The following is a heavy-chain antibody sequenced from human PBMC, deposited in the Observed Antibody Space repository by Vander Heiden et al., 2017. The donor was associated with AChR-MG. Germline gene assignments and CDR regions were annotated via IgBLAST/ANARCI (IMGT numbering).Heavy chain of an antibody. Sequence: QITLKESGPTLVKPTQTLTLTCTFSGFSLSTSGVGVGWIRQPPGKALEWFALIYWDDDKRYSPSLKSRLTITKDTSKNQVVLTMTNMDPVDTATYYCAHQRGLVYYYDSSGPRKKYYFDYWGQGTLVTVSS. CDR2: IYWDDDK. CDR3: AHQRGLVYYYDSSGPRKKYYFDY. V-gene: IGHV2-5*02. J-gene: IGHJ4*02. CDR1: GFSLSTSGVG. D-gene: IGHD3-22*01.